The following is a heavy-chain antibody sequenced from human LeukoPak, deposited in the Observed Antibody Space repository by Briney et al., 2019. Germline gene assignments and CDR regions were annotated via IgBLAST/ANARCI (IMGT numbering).Heavy chain of an antibody. CDR1: GFTFSSYA. V-gene: IGHV3-30*04. CDR3: ARDFKQQLANFDY. D-gene: IGHD6-13*01. Sequence: GRSLRLSCAASGFTFSSYAMHWVRQAPGKGLEWVAVISYDGSNKYYADSVKGRFTISRDNSKNTLYLQMNSLKAEDTAVYYCARDFKQQLANFDYWGQGTLVTVSS. CDR2: ISYDGSNK. J-gene: IGHJ4*02.